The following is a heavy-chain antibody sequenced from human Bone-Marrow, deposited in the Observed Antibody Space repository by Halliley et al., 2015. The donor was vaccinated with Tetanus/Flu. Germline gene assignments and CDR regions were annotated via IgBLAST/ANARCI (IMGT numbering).Heavy chain of an antibody. J-gene: IGHJ4*02. CDR3: VRVAARLR. V-gene: IGHV3-74*01. D-gene: IGHD6-6*01. Sequence: CAASGFTFSSYWMHWVRQAPGKGLVWVSRINSDGNTTFYADSVKGRFTMSRDNAKNTLFLQMKSLRADDTAVYYCVRVAARLRWGQGTLVTVSP. CDR1: GFTFSSYW. CDR2: INSDGNTT.